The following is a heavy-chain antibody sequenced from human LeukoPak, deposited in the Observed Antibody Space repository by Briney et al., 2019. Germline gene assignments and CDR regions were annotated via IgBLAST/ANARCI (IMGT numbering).Heavy chain of an antibody. CDR2: SHSDSST. CDR1: GFTVSNNY. CDR3: VRKNRDFNAAFDI. V-gene: IGHV3-53*01. D-gene: IGHD1-14*01. Sequence: PGESLRLSCAAAGFTVSNNYMSWVRQAPGKGLEWVSISHSDSSTNYADSVKGRFTISRDTSQNTLSLQMNSLRAGDTAVYYCVRKNRDFNAAFDIWGQGTVVTVSS. J-gene: IGHJ3*02.